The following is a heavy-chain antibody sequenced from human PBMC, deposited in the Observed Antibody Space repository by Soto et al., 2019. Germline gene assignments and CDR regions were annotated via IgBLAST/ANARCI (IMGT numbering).Heavy chain of an antibody. V-gene: IGHV3-53*01. CDR3: AREEAIAVAGPETYYYYGMDV. CDR1: GFTVSSNY. D-gene: IGHD6-19*01. CDR2: IYSGGST. Sequence: PGGSLRLSCAASGFTVSSNYMSWVRQAPGKGLEWVSVIYSGGSTYYADSVKGRFTISRDNSKNTLYLQMNSLRAEDTAVYYCAREEAIAVAGPETYYYYGMDVWGQGTTVTVSS. J-gene: IGHJ6*02.